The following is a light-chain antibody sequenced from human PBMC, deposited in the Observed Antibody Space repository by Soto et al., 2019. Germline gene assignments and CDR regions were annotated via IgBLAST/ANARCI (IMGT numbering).Light chain of an antibody. Sequence: DIQMTQSPSSLSASVGDRVTITCQASQDISRYLSWYQQKPGRAPKLLISAASTLQSGVPARFSGSGSGTDFTLSITSLQPEDFATYYCQQLNTYPVTFGGGTKVDIK. CDR3: QQLNTYPVT. J-gene: IGKJ4*01. CDR1: QDISRY. CDR2: AAS. V-gene: IGKV1-9*01.